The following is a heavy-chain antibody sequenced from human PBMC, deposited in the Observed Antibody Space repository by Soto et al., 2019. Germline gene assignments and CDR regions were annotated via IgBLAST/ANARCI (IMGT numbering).Heavy chain of an antibody. V-gene: IGHV5-51*01. Sequence: GESLKISCQGSGYSFAIYWIGLVLRMPGKDLEWMGIIYPGDSDTRHSPSFQGQVTISADKSLRTAYLQWTSLKASDTALYYCARTRSFTLGFYYDGMDVWGQGTTVTVSS. CDR2: IYPGDSDT. CDR1: GYSFAIYW. CDR3: ARTRSFTLGFYYDGMDV. D-gene: IGHD6-6*01. J-gene: IGHJ6*02.